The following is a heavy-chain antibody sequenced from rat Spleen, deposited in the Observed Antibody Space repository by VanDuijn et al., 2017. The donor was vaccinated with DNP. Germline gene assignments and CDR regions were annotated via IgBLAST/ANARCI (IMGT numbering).Heavy chain of an antibody. Sequence: QVQLKESGPGLVQPSETLSLTCTVSGFSLTSYSVSWVRQPSGKGPEWMGRMWYDGDTAYNSALKSRLSISRDTSKNQVFLKMNSLQTDDTGTYYCTRDPGSPYAMDAWGQGTSVTVSS. CDR2: MWYDGDT. J-gene: IGHJ4*01. CDR1: GFSLTSYS. V-gene: IGHV2-63*01. D-gene: IGHD1-4*01. CDR3: TRDPGSPYAMDA.